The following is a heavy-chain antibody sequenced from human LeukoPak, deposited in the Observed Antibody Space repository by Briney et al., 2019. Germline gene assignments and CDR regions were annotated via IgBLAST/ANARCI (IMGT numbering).Heavy chain of an antibody. CDR1: GFTFSSYA. Sequence: GGSLRLSCAASGFTFSSYAMHWVRQAPGKGLEWVAVIWYDGSNRYYADSVTGRFTISRDNSKNTLYLQMNSLGVEDTAVYYCARGEELWPDYWGQGTLVTVPS. D-gene: IGHD5-18*01. CDR2: IWYDGSNR. V-gene: IGHV3-33*01. J-gene: IGHJ4*02. CDR3: ARGEELWPDY.